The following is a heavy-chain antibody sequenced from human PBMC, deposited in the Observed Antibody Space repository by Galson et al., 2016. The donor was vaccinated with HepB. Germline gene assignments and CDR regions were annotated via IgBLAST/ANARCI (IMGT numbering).Heavy chain of an antibody. CDR2: IHHSGNT. CDR1: GASISRYY. J-gene: IGHJ6*02. Sequence: SETLSLTCTVSGASISRYYWSWIRQPPGKGLEWIAFIHHSGNTNSNPSLKSRVTISIDTSKNQPTLKLSTMTAADTAVYYCATTTIAARPEYYGTDVWGQGTTVTVSS. V-gene: IGHV4-59*01. D-gene: IGHD6-6*01. CDR3: ATTTIAARPEYYGTDV.